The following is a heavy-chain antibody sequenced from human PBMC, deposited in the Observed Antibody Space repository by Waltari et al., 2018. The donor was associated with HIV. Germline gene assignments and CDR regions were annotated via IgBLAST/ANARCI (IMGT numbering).Heavy chain of an antibody. CDR2: IGGGGDRS. J-gene: IGHJ4*02. CDR1: GFGFSSYA. CDR3: VKGGGYYDSTGNVPFDY. Sequence: VQLLESGGGLVQSGGSLTLSCVASGFGFSSYAMIWVRQGPGKGLEWVSAIGGGGDRSYYVDSVKGRFTISRDNSKNTLSLQMNGLRAEDTAVYYCVKGGGYYDSTGNVPFDYWGQGSLVTVSS. V-gene: IGHV3-23*01. D-gene: IGHD3-3*01.